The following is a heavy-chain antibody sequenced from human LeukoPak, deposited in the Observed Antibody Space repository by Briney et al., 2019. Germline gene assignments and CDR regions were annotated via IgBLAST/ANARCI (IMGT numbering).Heavy chain of an antibody. CDR3: AKGPYLYYFDC. Sequence: GGSLRLSCAASGFTFSSYAISWVRQAPGKGLEWVSAISGSGTNTYYADSVKGRFTISRDNSKNTLYLQMNSLSAEDTAVYYCAKGPYLYYFDCWGQGTLVTVSS. CDR1: GFTFSSYA. J-gene: IGHJ4*02. CDR2: ISGSGTNT. V-gene: IGHV3-23*01.